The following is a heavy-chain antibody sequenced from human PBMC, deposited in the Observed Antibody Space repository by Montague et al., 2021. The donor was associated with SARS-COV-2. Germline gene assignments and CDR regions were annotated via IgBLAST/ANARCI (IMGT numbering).Heavy chain of an antibody. J-gene: IGHJ6*02. CDR1: GYSFISYW. CDR2: IYPGDSET. CDR3: VRLGGLRDYYYYGMDA. V-gene: IGHV5-51*01. Sequence: QSGAEVKKPGESLKISCKGSGYSFISYWIGWVRQMPGKGLEWMGIIYPGDSETRYSPFFQGQVTISADKSISTAYLQWSSLKASDTAMYYCVRLGGLRDYYYYGMDAWGQGTTVTVSS. D-gene: IGHD5-12*01.